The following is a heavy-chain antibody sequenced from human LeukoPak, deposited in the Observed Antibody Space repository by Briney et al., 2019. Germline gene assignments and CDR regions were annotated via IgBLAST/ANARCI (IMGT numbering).Heavy chain of an antibody. D-gene: IGHD5-18*01. CDR3: ARDQLAYSYGL. CDR2: IIPILGIA. Sequence: GSSVKVSCRASGGTFSSYAISWVRQAPGQGLEWMGRIIPILGIANYAQKFQGRVTITADKSTSTAYMELSSLRSEDTAVYYCARDQLAYSYGLWGQGTLVTVSS. J-gene: IGHJ4*02. CDR1: GGTFSSYA. V-gene: IGHV1-69*04.